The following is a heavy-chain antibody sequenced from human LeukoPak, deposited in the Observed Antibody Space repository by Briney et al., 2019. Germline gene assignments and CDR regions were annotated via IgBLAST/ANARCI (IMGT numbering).Heavy chain of an antibody. D-gene: IGHD3-22*01. CDR1: GGTFSSYA. V-gene: IGHV1-69*05. CDR2: IIPIFGTA. J-gene: IGHJ2*01. Sequence: SVKVSCKASGGTFSSYAISWVRQAPGQGLEWMGGIIPIFGTANYAQKFQGRVTITTDESTSTAYMELSSLRSEDTAVYYRASGYYPYWYFDLWGRGTLVTVSS. CDR3: ASGYYPYWYFDL.